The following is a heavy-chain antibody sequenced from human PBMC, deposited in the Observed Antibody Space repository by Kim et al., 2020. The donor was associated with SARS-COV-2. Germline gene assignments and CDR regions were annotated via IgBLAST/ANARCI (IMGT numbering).Heavy chain of an antibody. CDR3: ARGTWGGGGWGYGSGQYNRFDP. Sequence: ASVKVSCKASGYTFTSSHIQWVRQAPVQGLEWMGVINPSGGSTTYAQKLQGRVIMTRDTSTGTVYMELSSLRSEDTALYYCARGTWGGGGWGYGSGQYNRFDPWGQGTLVTVSS. CDR2: INPSGGST. D-gene: IGHD3-10*01. V-gene: IGHV1-46*03. CDR1: GYTFTSSH. J-gene: IGHJ5*02.